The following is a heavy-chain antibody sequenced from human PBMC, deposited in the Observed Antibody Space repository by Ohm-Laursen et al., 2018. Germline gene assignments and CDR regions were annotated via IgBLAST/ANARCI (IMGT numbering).Heavy chain of an antibody. J-gene: IGHJ2*01. Sequence: AASVKVSCKASGYTFTSYDINWVRQATGQGLEWMGWMNPNSGNAGYAQKFQGRVTMTRNTSINTAYMELSSLRSEDTAVYYCARMGPQQPHWYFDLWGRGTLVTVSS. D-gene: IGHD1/OR15-1a*01. CDR3: ARMGPQQPHWYFDL. CDR1: GYTFTSYD. CDR2: MNPNSGNA. V-gene: IGHV1-8*01.